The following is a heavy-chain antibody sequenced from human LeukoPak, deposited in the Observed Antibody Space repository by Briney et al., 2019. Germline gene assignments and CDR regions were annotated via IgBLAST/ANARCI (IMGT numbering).Heavy chain of an antibody. CDR2: IYYSGTS. J-gene: IGHJ4*02. CDR1: GGSINSDSHH. D-gene: IGHD3-9*01. V-gene: IGHV4-39*02. Sequence: SETLSLTCSVSGGSINSDSHHWDWIRQAPGKGLEWIGNIYYSGTSSYNPSLKSRVTISVDTSKNHFSLRLTSVTAADTAEYYCARRGDTSTDYAFDYWGQGTLVTVSS. CDR3: ARRGDTSTDYAFDY.